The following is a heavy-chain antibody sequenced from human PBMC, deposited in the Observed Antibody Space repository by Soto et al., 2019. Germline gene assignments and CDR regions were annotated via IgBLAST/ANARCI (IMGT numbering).Heavy chain of an antibody. CDR3: ARRYSGTYYRSYYFDY. D-gene: IGHD1-26*01. CDR1: GDSMSTYY. CDR2: IYSSGST. Sequence: TSETLSLTCTVSGDSMSTYYWSWIRQPPGKGLECIGNIYSSGSTDYNPSLKSRVTISVDMSKNQFSLNLNSVTAADTAVYYCARRYSGTYYRSYYFDYWGQGILVTVSS. V-gene: IGHV4-59*01. J-gene: IGHJ4*02.